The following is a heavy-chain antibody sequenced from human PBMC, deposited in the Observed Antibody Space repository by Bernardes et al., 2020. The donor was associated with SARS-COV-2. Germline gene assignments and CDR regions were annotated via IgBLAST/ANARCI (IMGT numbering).Heavy chain of an antibody. V-gene: IGHV3-21*01. J-gene: IGHJ6*02. Sequence: GGSLRLSCAASGFTFSSYSMNWVRQAPGKGLEWVSSISSSSSYIYYADSVKGRFTISRDNAKNSLYLQMNSLRAEDTAVYYCARDNTEWELYYYYGMDVWGQGTTVTVSS. CDR3: ARDNTEWELYYYYGMDV. CDR1: GFTFSSYS. D-gene: IGHD1-7*01. CDR2: ISSSSSYI.